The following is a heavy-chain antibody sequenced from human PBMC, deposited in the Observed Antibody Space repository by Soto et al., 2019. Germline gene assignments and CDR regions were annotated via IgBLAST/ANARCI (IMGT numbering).Heavy chain of an antibody. CDR3: ARAGSITMVRGARYDGMDV. Sequence: SVKVSCKASGGTFSSYAISWVRQAPGQGLEWMGGIIPIFGTANYAQKFQGRVTITADESTSTAYMELSSLRSEDTAVYYCARAGSITMVRGARYDGMDVWGQGTTVTVSS. V-gene: IGHV1-69*13. D-gene: IGHD3-10*01. J-gene: IGHJ6*02. CDR2: IIPIFGTA. CDR1: GGTFSSYA.